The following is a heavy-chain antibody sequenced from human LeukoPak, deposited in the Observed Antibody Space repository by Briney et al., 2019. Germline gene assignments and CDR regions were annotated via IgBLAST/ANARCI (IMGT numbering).Heavy chain of an antibody. Sequence: GGSLRLSCAASGFTFSSYAMSWVRQAPGKGLEWVSAISGSGGSTYYADSVKGRFTISRDSAKNMLYLLMNSLRAEDTAVYYCATSEARSNGWYVYWGQGTLVTVSS. CDR1: GFTFSSYA. V-gene: IGHV3-23*01. CDR3: ATSEARSNGWYVY. J-gene: IGHJ4*02. D-gene: IGHD6-19*01. CDR2: ISGSGGST.